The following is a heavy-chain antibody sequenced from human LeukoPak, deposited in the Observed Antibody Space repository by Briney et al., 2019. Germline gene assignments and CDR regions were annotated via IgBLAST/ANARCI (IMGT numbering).Heavy chain of an antibody. CDR2: IKQGGGEK. J-gene: IGHJ4*02. CDR3: ARERSGWYERWLDY. D-gene: IGHD6-19*01. Sequence: PGGSLRLSCAASGFTFSGYSMTWVRQAPGKGLEWVANIKQGGGEKNYVDSVKGRFTISRDNAKNSLYLQMNSLRVEDTAVYYCARERSGWYERWLDYWGQGTLVTVSS. V-gene: IGHV3-7*01. CDR1: GFTFSGYS.